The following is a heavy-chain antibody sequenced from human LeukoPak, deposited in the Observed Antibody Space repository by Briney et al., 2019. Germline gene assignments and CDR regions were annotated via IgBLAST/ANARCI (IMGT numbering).Heavy chain of an antibody. CDR2: INHSGST. CDR1: GGSFSGYY. CDR3: ARAGEGQQLISESDY. Sequence: SETLSLTCAVYGGSFSGYYWSWIRQPPGKGLEWIGEINHSGSTNYNPSLKSRVTISVDTSKNQFSLKLSSVTAADTAVYYCARAGEGQQLISESDYWGQGTLVTVSS. V-gene: IGHV4-34*01. J-gene: IGHJ4*02. D-gene: IGHD6-13*01.